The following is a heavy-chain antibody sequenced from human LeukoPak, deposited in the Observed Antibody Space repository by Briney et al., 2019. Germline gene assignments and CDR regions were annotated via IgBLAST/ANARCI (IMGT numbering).Heavy chain of an antibody. V-gene: IGHV4-59*01. J-gene: IGHJ5*02. CDR1: GGSISSYY. D-gene: IGHD4-17*01. CDR2: IYYSGST. Sequence: PSETLSLTCTVSGGSISSYYWTWIRQPPEKGLEWIGYIYYSGSTNYNPSLKSRVTISVDTSKNQFSLMLSSVTAADTAVYYCARAGTVTTLGWFDPWGQGTLVTVSS. CDR3: ARAGTVTTLGWFDP.